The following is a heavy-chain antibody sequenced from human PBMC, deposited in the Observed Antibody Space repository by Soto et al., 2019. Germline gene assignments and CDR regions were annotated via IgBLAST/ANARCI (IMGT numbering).Heavy chain of an antibody. CDR3: AREIYDSSGYHAPFDY. J-gene: IGHJ4*02. D-gene: IGHD3-22*01. Sequence: GGSLRLSCAASGFTFSSYSMNWVRQAPGKGLEWVSYISSSSITIYYADSVKGRFTISRDNAKNSLYLQMNSLRAEDTAVYYCAREIYDSSGYHAPFDYWGQGTLVTVSS. V-gene: IGHV3-48*01. CDR2: ISSSSITI. CDR1: GFTFSSYS.